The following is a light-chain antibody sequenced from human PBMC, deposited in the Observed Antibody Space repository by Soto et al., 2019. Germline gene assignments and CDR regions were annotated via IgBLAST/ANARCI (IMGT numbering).Light chain of an antibody. CDR3: QQLNTYPWT. CDR2: AAS. J-gene: IGKJ1*01. V-gene: IGKV1-9*01. CDR1: QGIDNN. Sequence: QVTQSPSSLAASLGYRVSITCRASQGIDNNLAWYQQRPGRAPTLLIYAASTPQSGVPSRFSGRGSGTDFTLTIRSLQPEDFATYYCQQLNTYPWTFGQGTKV.